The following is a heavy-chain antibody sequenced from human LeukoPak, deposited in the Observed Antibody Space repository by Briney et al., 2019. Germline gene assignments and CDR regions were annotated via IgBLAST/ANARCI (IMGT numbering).Heavy chain of an antibody. J-gene: IGHJ4*02. Sequence: PGRSLRLSCAASGFTFSSYGMHWVRQAPGKGLEWVSTISTNSANTYYTDSVKGRFTISRDNSKNTLFLQMNSLRAEDTAVYYCAKGQSTIATRSFDSWGQGTLVTVSS. CDR3: AKGQSTIATRSFDS. CDR2: ISTNSANT. V-gene: IGHV3-23*01. CDR1: GFTFSSYG. D-gene: IGHD6-6*01.